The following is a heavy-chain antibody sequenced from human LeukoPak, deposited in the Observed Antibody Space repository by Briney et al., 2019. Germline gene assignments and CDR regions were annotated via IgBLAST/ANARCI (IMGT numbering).Heavy chain of an antibody. J-gene: IGHJ4*02. CDR2: ISSSSSTI. V-gene: IGHV3-48*04. CDR3: ARELRSSSPYFDY. D-gene: IGHD6-13*01. Sequence: GGSLRLSCAASGFTFSSYSMNWVRQAPGKGLKWVSYISSSSSTIYYADSVKGRFTISRDNAKNSLYLQMNSLRAEDTAVYYCARELRSSSPYFDYWGQGTLVTVSS. CDR1: GFTFSSYS.